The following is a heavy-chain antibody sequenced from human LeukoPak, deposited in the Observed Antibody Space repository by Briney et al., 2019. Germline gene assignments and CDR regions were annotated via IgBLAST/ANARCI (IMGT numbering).Heavy chain of an antibody. CDR1: GGSFSGYY. V-gene: IGHV4-34*01. Sequence: SETLSLTCAVYGGSFSGYYWSWVRQPPGKGLEWIGEINHSGSTNYNPSLKSRVTISVDTSKNQFSLKLSSVTAADTAVYYCARGYSSFDYWGQGTLVTVSS. J-gene: IGHJ4*02. CDR3: ARGYSSFDY. CDR2: INHSGST. D-gene: IGHD5-18*01.